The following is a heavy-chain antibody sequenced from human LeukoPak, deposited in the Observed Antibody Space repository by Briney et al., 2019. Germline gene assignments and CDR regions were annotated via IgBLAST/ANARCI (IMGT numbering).Heavy chain of an antibody. V-gene: IGHV3-66*01. CDR3: ARSRGTFLPHDY. CDR2: IYSGGGT. CDR1: GFTVSSNY. J-gene: IGHJ4*02. Sequence: GGSLRLSCAVSGFTVSSNYMTWVRQAPGKGLEWISVIYSGGGTYYADSAKGRFTISRDNSKNTVYLQMNSLRVEDTAVYYCARSRGTFLPHDYWGQGTLVTVSS. D-gene: IGHD3-16*01.